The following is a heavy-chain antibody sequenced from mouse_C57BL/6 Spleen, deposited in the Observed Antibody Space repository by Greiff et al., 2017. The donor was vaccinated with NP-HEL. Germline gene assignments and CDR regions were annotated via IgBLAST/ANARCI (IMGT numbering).Heavy chain of an antibody. CDR3: ARHEGAQSLYYAMDY. CDR1: GYTFTEYT. CDR2: FYPGSGSI. V-gene: IGHV1-62-2*01. J-gene: IGHJ4*01. D-gene: IGHD3-2*02. Sequence: QVQLKESGAELVKPGASVKLSCKASGYTFTEYTIHWVKQRSGQGLEWIGWFYPGSGSIKYNEKFKDKATLTAYKSSSTVYMELSRLTSEDSAVYFCARHEGAQSLYYAMDYWGQGTSVTVSS.